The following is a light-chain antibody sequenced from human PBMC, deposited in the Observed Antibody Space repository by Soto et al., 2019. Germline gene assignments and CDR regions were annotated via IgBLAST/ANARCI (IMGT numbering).Light chain of an antibody. Sequence: EIVFTQSEDTLYLSPGKRATLSCRASQSVSSSYVAWYQKKPGQAPRLLISGASRRATGIPDRFSGSGSGTDFTLTISRLEPEDFAVYYCQQYDTSPRTFGQGTKVDIK. CDR3: QQYDTSPRT. J-gene: IGKJ1*01. CDR1: QSVSSSY. CDR2: GAS. V-gene: IGKV3-20*01.